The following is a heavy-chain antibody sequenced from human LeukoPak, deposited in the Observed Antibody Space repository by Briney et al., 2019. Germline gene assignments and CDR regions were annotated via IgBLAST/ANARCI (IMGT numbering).Heavy chain of an antibody. Sequence: GGSLKLSXAASGFTFSGSAMHWVRQASGEGLEWVGRIRSKANSYSTAYAATVKGRFTISRDDSKNTAYLQMNSLKTEDTAVYYCTRDLTIFGVVKNSDVWGKGTTVTVSS. CDR3: TRDLTIFGVVKNSDV. V-gene: IGHV3-73*01. CDR2: IRSKANSYST. CDR1: GFTFSGSA. J-gene: IGHJ6*04. D-gene: IGHD3-3*01.